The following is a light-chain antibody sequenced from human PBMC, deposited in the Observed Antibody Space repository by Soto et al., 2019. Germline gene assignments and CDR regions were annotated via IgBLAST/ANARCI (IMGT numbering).Light chain of an antibody. CDR3: QQYGSSPWT. CDR1: QSVSSSY. CDR2: GAS. Sequence: EIVLTQSPGTLSLSPGEGATLSCRASQSVSSSYLAWYQQKPGQAPRLLIYGASSRATGIPGRFSGSGSGTDFTLTISRLEPEDFAVYYCQQYGSSPWTFGQGIKVEFK. V-gene: IGKV3-20*01. J-gene: IGKJ1*01.